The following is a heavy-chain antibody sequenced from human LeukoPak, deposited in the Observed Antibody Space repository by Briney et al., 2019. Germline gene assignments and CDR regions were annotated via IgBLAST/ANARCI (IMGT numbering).Heavy chain of an antibody. CDR2: SYYSGST. CDR3: ARGGLSSGWYG. D-gene: IGHD6-19*01. Sequence: SETLSLTCTVSGGSISSYYWSWIRQPPGKGLEWIGYSYYSGSTNYNPSLKSRVTISLDTSKNQFSLKLNSVTAADTAVYYCARGGLSSGWYGWGQGTLVTLSS. J-gene: IGHJ4*02. CDR1: GGSISSYY. V-gene: IGHV4-59*01.